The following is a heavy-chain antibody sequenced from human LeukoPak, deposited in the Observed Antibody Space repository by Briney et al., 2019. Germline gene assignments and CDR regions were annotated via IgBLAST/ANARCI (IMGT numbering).Heavy chain of an antibody. J-gene: IGHJ4*02. Sequence: ASVKVSCKASGGTFSNYVFSWVRQAPGQGLEWMGYISPHNGGTHYAQKFQDRVTMTRDTSISTVYMELSSLRSDDTAVYYCTTEDQFCSSSSCADYWGQGTLVTVSS. D-gene: IGHD2-2*01. CDR1: GGTFSNYV. CDR3: TTEDQFCSSSSCADY. CDR2: ISPHNGGT. V-gene: IGHV1-2*02.